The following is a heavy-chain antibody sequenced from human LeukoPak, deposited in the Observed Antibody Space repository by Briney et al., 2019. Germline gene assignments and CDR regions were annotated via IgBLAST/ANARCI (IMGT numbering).Heavy chain of an antibody. CDR1: GYSFTDYN. Sequence: ASVKVSCKASGYSFTDYNMQWLRQAPGQGLEWMGWINPNTGVTNYAQKFQGRVTLTRDTSIITAYMELTRLRSDDTAVYYCARDRTTVTTGYYGMDVWGQGTTVTVSS. CDR2: INPNTGVT. V-gene: IGHV1-2*02. D-gene: IGHD4-17*01. CDR3: ARDRTTVTTGYYGMDV. J-gene: IGHJ6*02.